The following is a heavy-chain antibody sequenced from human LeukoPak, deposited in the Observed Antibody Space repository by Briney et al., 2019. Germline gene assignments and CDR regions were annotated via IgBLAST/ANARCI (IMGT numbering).Heavy chain of an antibody. V-gene: IGHV3-23*01. CDR1: GFTFSNYA. CDR3: AKEIQLWFFPFDY. D-gene: IGHD5-18*01. J-gene: IGHJ4*02. CDR2: ISGSDGYT. Sequence: GGSLRLSCAASGFTFSNYAMSWVRQAPGKGLEWVSAISGSDGYTYYADSVKGRFTISRDNSKNTLYPQMNSLRAEDTAVYYCAKEIQLWFFPFDYWGQGTLVTVSS.